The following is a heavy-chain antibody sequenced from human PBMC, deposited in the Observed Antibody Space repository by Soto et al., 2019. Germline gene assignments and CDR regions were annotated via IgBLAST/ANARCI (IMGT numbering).Heavy chain of an antibody. D-gene: IGHD6-19*01. V-gene: IGHV3-30-3*01. CDR1: GFTFSSYA. Sequence: QVQLVESGGGVVQPGRSLRLSCAASGFTFSSYAMHWVHQAPGKGLEWVAVISYDGSDKYYADSVKGRFTISRDNSKNTLYLQMNSLRAEDTAVYYCARVGVQWLVPNTYYFDYWGQGTLVTVSS. CDR3: ARVGVQWLVPNTYYFDY. J-gene: IGHJ4*02. CDR2: ISYDGSDK.